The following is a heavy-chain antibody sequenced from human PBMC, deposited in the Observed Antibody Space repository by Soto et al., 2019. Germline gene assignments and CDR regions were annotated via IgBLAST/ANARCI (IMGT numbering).Heavy chain of an antibody. CDR1: GFTFSSYA. V-gene: IGHV3-23*01. D-gene: IGHD1-26*01. CDR2: ISGSGGST. J-gene: IGHJ3*02. CDR3: AKRLDLVGALVGAQYDAFDI. Sequence: EVQLLESGGGLVQPGGSPRLSCAASGFTFSSYAMSWVRQAPGKGLEWVSAISGSGGSTYYADSVKGRFTISRDNSKNTLYLQMNSLRAEDTAVYYCAKRLDLVGALVGAQYDAFDIWGQGTMVTVSS.